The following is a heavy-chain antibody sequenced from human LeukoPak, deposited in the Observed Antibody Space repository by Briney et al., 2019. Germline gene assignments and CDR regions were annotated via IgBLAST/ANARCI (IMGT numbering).Heavy chain of an antibody. J-gene: IGHJ4*02. Sequence: GESLKISCQGSGYSFTSYWISWVRQMPGKGLEWMGRIDPSDSYTNYSPSFQGHVTISADKSISTAYLQWSSLKASDTAMYYCARFFPRNYYDSSGYSTGLGYWGQGTLVTVSS. D-gene: IGHD3-22*01. V-gene: IGHV5-10-1*01. CDR3: ARFFPRNYYDSSGYSTGLGY. CDR1: GYSFTSYW. CDR2: IDPSDSYT.